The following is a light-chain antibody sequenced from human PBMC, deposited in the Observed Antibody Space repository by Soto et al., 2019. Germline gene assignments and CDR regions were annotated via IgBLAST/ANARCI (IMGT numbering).Light chain of an antibody. J-gene: IGLJ2*01. CDR1: SSDVGGYDY. Sequence: QSALTQPASVSGSPGQSITISCTGTSSDVGGYDYVSWYQQLPGTAPKLLINRNNQRPSGVPDRFSGSKSGTSASLAISGLRSEDEADYYCEAWDDSLSAVVFGGGTKLTVL. CDR3: EAWDDSLSAVV. V-gene: IGLV1-47*01. CDR2: RNN.